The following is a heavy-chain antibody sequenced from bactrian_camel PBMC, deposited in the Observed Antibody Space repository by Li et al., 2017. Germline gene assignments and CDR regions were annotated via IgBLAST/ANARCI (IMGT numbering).Heavy chain of an antibody. D-gene: IGHD7*01. CDR3: AAGTRCGGARLQPSS. Sequence: QVQLVESGGDSAQAGGSLTLSCTLSGNTAPPTIMAWFRQAPEKSREQVAIISSAGAPAYSDAVKGRFTISRDIAKKTLYLQMNSLNVEDTAMYYCAAGTRCGGARLQPSSWGQGTQVTVS. V-gene: IGHV3S53*01. CDR2: ISSAGAP. CDR1: GNTAPPTI. J-gene: IGHJ6*01.